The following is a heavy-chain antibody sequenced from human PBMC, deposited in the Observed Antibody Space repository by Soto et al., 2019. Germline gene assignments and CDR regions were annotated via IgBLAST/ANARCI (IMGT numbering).Heavy chain of an antibody. D-gene: IGHD3-3*01. CDR3: TAMRGYPNYDYYYMDV. CDR2: MKPDGSEK. V-gene: IGHV3-7*01. J-gene: IGHJ6*03. CDR1: GFIFSTSW. Sequence: EVLLVESGGDLVQPGGSLRLSCAASGFIFSTSWMTWVRQAPGKGLEWVANMKPDGSEKYYVDSVKGRFTISRDNAKNSLFLQMNSLRAEDAAVYYCTAMRGYPNYDYYYMDVWGKGTTVTVSS.